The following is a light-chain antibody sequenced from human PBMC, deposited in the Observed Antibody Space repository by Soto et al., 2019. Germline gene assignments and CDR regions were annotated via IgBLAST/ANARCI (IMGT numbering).Light chain of an antibody. CDR3: QTWGTGLVV. CDR1: SGHSSYA. V-gene: IGLV4-69*01. CDR2: LNSDGSH. Sequence: QLVLTQSPSASASLGASVKLTCNLSSGHSSYAIAWHQQQPEKGPRYLMKLNSDGSHSKGDGIPDRFSGSSSGAERYLTISSLQSEDEADYYCQTWGTGLVVFGGGTQLTVL. J-gene: IGLJ2*01.